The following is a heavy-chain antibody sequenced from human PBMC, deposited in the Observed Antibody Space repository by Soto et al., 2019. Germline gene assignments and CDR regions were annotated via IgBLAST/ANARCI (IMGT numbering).Heavy chain of an antibody. V-gene: IGHV1-18*01. CDR3: ARDEELPAAMSY. J-gene: IGHJ4*02. CDR1: GYTFTSYG. D-gene: IGHD2-2*01. Sequence: QVQLVQSGAEVKKPGASVKVSCKASGYTFTSYGISWVRQAPGQGLEWMGWISAYNGNTNYAQKPQGKVTMPAATNTTKASMELRRPRSDDTAVDYCARDEELPAAMSYWGQGTLVTVSS. CDR2: ISAYNGNT.